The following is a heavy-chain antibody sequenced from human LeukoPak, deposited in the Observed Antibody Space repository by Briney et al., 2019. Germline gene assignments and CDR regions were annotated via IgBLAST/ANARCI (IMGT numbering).Heavy chain of an antibody. CDR2: ISAYNGNT. D-gene: IGHD3-22*01. J-gene: IGHJ5*02. CDR1: GYTFTSYG. V-gene: IGHV1-18*01. CDR3: ARSVDSSGYSRDWFDP. Sequence: ASVKVSCKASGYTFTSYGISWVRQAPGQGLEWMGWISAYNGNTNYAQKLQGRVTMTTDTSTSTAYMELRSLRSDDTAVYYCARSVDSSGYSRDWFDPWGQGTLVTVSS.